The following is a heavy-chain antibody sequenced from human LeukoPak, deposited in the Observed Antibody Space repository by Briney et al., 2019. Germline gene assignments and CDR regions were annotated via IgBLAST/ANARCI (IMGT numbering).Heavy chain of an antibody. CDR3: ARDKLWFGEVPLDI. D-gene: IGHD3-10*01. V-gene: IGHV3-48*04. J-gene: IGHJ3*02. CDR2: ISSSSSTI. CDR1: GFTFSSYS. Sequence: PGGSLRLSCAASGFTFSSYSMNWVRQAPGKGLEWVSYISSSSSTIYYADSVKGRFTISRDNAKNSLYLQMNSLRAEDTAVYYCARDKLWFGEVPLDIWGQGTMVTVSS.